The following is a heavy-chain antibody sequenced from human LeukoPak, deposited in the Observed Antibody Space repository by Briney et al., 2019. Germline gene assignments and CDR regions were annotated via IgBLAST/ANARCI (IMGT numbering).Heavy chain of an antibody. D-gene: IGHD3-10*01. V-gene: IGHV4-39*07. CDR1: GGSISSSSYY. J-gene: IGHJ5*02. CDR2: IYYSGST. CDR3: ARGWENRLITMVRGGGPKTNWFDP. Sequence: SETLSLTCTVSGGSISSSSYYWGWIRQPPGKGLEWIGSIYYSGSTYYNPSLKSRVTISVDRSKNQFSLKLSSVTAADTAVYYCARGWENRLITMVRGGGPKTNWFDPGGQGTLVTVSS.